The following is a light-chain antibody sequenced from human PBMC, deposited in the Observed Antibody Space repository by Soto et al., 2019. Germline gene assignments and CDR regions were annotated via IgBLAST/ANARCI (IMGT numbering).Light chain of an antibody. Sequence: EIVLTQSPGTLSLSPGERATLACRASQSVSGSYLAWYQHKPGQAPRLLIYGASSRATGIPDRFSGSGSGTDFTLTISRLEPEDLAVYYCQQYGSSPHSFGQGTKLEIK. V-gene: IGKV3-20*01. J-gene: IGKJ2*01. CDR1: QSVSGSY. CDR2: GAS. CDR3: QQYGSSPHS.